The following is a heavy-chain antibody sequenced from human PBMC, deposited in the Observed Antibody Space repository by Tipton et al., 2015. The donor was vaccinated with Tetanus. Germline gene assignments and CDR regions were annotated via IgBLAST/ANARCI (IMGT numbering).Heavy chain of an antibody. Sequence: QVQLVQSGAEVRKPGSSVKVSCTASGGTFTNNALSWVRQAPGQGLEWMGWDSGYSGNTIYARKVQGRVTMTTDTSTNTAYLELRSLRSDDTAVYFCARLVKQWLVPENYWGQGTLVTVS. CDR2: DSGYSGNT. D-gene: IGHD6-19*01. CDR3: ARLVKQWLVPENY. V-gene: IGHV1-18*01. CDR1: GGTFTNNA. J-gene: IGHJ4*02.